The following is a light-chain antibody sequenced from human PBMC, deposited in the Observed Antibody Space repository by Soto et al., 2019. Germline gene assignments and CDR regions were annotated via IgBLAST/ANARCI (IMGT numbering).Light chain of an antibody. J-gene: IGKJ4*01. CDR3: QQYNNWPLT. V-gene: IGKV3-15*01. CDR1: QRISSS. CDR2: GAS. Sequence: EIVMTQSPAPLSVPPGEIATLSCRASQRISSSLAWYQQKIGQSPGLLIYGASTRATGIPARFSGSGSGTEFTLTISSLQSEDFAVYYCQQYNNWPLTFGGGTKVEIK.